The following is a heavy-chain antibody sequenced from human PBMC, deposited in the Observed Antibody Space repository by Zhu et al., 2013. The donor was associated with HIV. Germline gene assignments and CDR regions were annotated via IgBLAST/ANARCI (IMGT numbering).Heavy chain of an antibody. V-gene: IGHV4-38-2*02. CDR2: IYHSGST. Sequence: QVQLQESGPGLVKPSETLSLTCAVSGYSISSGYYWGWIRQPPGKGLEWIGSIYHSGSTYYNPSLKGRVTISVDTSKNQFSLKLSSVTAADTAVYYCARDPFSLVQQQLPTDNWFDPWGQGTLVTVSS. CDR1: GYSISSGYY. D-gene: IGHD6-13*01. CDR3: ARDPFSLVQQQLPTDNWFDP. J-gene: IGHJ5*02.